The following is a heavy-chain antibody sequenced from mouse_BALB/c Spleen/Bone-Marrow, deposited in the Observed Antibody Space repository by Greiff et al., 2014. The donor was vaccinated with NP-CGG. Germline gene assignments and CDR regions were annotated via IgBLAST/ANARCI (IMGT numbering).Heavy chain of an antibody. CDR1: GYAFTNYL. V-gene: IGHV1-54*03. CDR2: NNPGSGGT. J-gene: IGHJ4*01. Sequence: QVQLQQSGAELVRPGTSVKVSCKASGYAFTNYLIEWVKQRPGQGLEWIGVNNPGSGGTNYNEKFKGKATLTTDKSSSTVYMQLSSLTSDDSAVYFCARSIYDGYSEAMDYWGQGTSVTVSS. D-gene: IGHD2-3*01. CDR3: ARSIYDGYSEAMDY.